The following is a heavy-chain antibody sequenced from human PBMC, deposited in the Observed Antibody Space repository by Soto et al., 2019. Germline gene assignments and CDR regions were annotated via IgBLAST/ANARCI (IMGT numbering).Heavy chain of an antibody. Sequence: GASVKVSCKASENTFNTYSLHWVRQAPGQGLEWMGVINPTTTTTTDAQKFQGRVTMTRDTSTSTVFMEMSSLRSEDTAVYYCARDPYSSSSAFIDYWGQGTLVTVSS. D-gene: IGHD6-13*01. CDR2: INPTTTTT. J-gene: IGHJ4*02. CDR1: ENTFNTYS. CDR3: ARDPYSSSSAFIDY. V-gene: IGHV1-46*02.